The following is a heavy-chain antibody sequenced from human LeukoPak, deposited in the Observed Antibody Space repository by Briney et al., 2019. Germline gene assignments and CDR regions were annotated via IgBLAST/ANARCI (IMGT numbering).Heavy chain of an antibody. V-gene: IGHV3-7*03. CDR3: AKDISAYYGSGSIDY. CDR1: GFTFSSYW. D-gene: IGHD3-10*01. CDR2: IKHDGSEK. J-gene: IGHJ4*02. Sequence: PGGSLRLSCAASGFTFSSYWMSWVRQAPGKGLEWAANIKHDGSEKSYVDSVKGRFTISRDNAKNSLYLQMNSLRAEDTALYYCAKDISAYYGSGSIDYWGQGTLVTVSS.